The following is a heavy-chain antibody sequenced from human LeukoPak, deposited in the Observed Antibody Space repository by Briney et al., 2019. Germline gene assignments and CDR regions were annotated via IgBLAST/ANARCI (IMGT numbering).Heavy chain of an antibody. D-gene: IGHD5-24*01. CDR1: GGTFISYA. Sequence: ASVKVSCKASGGTFISYAISWVRQAPGQGLEWMGGIIPIFGTANYAQKFQGRVTITADESTSTAYMELSSLRSEDTAVYYCASGGDGYKNWFDPWGQGTLVTVSS. V-gene: IGHV1-69*13. CDR3: ASGGDGYKNWFDP. J-gene: IGHJ5*02. CDR2: IIPIFGTA.